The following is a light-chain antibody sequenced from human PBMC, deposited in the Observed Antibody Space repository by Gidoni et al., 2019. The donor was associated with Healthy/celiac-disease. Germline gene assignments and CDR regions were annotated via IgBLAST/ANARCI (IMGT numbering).Light chain of an antibody. CDR3: LQHNSYPLT. V-gene: IGKV1-17*01. CDR1: QGIRND. Sequence: DIKMTQSPSSLSASVGDRVTITCRASQGIRNDLSWYQQKPGKAPKRLIYVASSLQSGVPSRFSGSGSGTEFTLTISSLQPEDFATYYCLQHNSYPLTFGGGTKVEIK. J-gene: IGKJ4*01. CDR2: VAS.